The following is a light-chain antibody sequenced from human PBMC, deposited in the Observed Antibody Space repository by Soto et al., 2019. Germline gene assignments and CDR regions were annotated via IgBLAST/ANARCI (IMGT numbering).Light chain of an antibody. CDR1: QRVTSNS. CDR2: GPS. CDR3: QQYGTSPPIT. V-gene: IGKV3-20*01. J-gene: IGKJ5*01. Sequence: EIVLTQSPGTLSLSPGERATLSCRASQRVTSNSLAWDQQKSGQALRLVFYGPSNRATGIPERFRGSGSGTDVTLTISRLEPDDFAVYFCQQYGTSPPITFGQGTRLEIK.